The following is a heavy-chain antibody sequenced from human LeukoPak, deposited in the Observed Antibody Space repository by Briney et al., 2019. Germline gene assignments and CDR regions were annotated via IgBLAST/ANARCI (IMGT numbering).Heavy chain of an antibody. V-gene: IGHV1-2*02. CDR2: IYPYTGAT. D-gene: IGHD3-10*01. CDR1: GYTFIGTSCY. Sequence: VKLCCNPAGYTFIGTSCYLYWVRQAPGQGLECMGCIYPYTGATHYAQKFQGRVAMTRDTSISTDYMELSRLRPDDTAVYYCARDGPVPMVDFDYWGQGTLVPVSS. CDR3: ARDGPVPMVDFDY. J-gene: IGHJ4*02.